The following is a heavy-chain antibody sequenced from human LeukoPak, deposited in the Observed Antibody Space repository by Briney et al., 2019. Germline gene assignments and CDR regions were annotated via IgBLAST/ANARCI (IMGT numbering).Heavy chain of an antibody. J-gene: IGHJ5*02. V-gene: IGHV4-39*07. D-gene: IGHD2-2*01. CDR3: ARGEQYQLLHGWFDP. Sequence: SETLSLTCTVSGGSISSSSYYWGWIRQPPGKGLEWIGSIYYSGSTYYNPSLKSRVTISVDTSKNQFSLKLSSVTAADTAVYYCARGEQYQLLHGWFDPWGQGTLVTVSS. CDR2: IYYSGST. CDR1: GGSISSSSYY.